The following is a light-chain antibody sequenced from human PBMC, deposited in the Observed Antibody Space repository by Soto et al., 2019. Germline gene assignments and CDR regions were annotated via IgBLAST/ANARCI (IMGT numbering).Light chain of an antibody. V-gene: IGKV3-15*01. CDR1: QSVSSK. CDR2: DAS. J-gene: IGKJ1*01. CDR3: QQYNNWT. Sequence: VITHSPATLSVSPGERATLSCRASQSVSSKVAWYQQKPGQAPRLLIYDASVRATGIPDRFSGRGSGTEFTLTISSLQSEDFAFYYCQQYNNWTFGQGTKV.